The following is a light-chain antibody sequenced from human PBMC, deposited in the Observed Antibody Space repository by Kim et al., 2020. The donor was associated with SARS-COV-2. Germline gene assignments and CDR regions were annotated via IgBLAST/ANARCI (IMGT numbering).Light chain of an antibody. CDR1: HSISSW. CDR3: QQYNSYSALT. J-gene: IGKJ4*01. CDR2: KAS. Sequence: DIQMTQSPSTLSASVGDRVTITCRASHSISSWLAWYQQKPGKAPKLLIYKASSLESGVPSRFSGSGSGTEFTLTISSLQPDDFATYYCQQYNSYSALTFGGGTKVDIK. V-gene: IGKV1-5*03.